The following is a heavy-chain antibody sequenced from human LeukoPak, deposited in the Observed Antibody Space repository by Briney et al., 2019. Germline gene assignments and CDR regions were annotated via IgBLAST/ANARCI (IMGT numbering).Heavy chain of an antibody. J-gene: IGHJ4*02. Sequence: GGSLRLSCAASGFTFSSYTMSWVRQAPGKGLEWVSAISGSGGNTYYADSVKGRFTISRDNSKNTLYLQMNSLRAEDTAVYYCVRVHVGTDMVDIDYWGQGTLVTVSS. V-gene: IGHV3-23*01. CDR1: GFTFSSYT. CDR2: ISGSGGNT. CDR3: VRVHVGTDMVDIDY. D-gene: IGHD5-18*01.